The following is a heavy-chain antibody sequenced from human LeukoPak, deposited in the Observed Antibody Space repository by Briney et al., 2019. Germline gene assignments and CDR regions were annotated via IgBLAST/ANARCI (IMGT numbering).Heavy chain of an antibody. J-gene: IGHJ4*02. V-gene: IGHV4-34*01. CDR3: ARDRYDHDSSGYYEF. CDR1: GGSFSGYY. CDR2: INHSGST. D-gene: IGHD3-22*01. Sequence: PSETLSLTCAVYGGSFSGYYWSWIRQPPGKGLEWIGEINHSGSTNYNPSLKSRVTISRDTSKNQVSLKLTSVTTADTAVYYCARDRYDHDSSGYYEFWGQGTLVTVSS.